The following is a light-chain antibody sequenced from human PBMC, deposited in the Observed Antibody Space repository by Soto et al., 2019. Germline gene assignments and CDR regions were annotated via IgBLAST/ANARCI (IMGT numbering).Light chain of an antibody. Sequence: TLTVYSGDTATLSCRPSQSVSSYLAWYQQKPGQAPRLLIYDASNRATGIPARFSGSGSGTDFTLTISSLEPEDFAVYYCQHYGSSQWTFGQGTKVDI. V-gene: IGKV3-11*01. CDR2: DAS. CDR3: QHYGSSQWT. CDR1: QSVSSY. J-gene: IGKJ1*01.